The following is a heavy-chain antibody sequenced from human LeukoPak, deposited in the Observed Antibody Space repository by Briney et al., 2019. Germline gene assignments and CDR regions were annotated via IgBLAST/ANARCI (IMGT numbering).Heavy chain of an antibody. V-gene: IGHV3-43D*03. D-gene: IGHD3-22*01. CDR3: AVSFYYYYMDV. CDR1: GFTFHDYA. CDR2: ISWDGGST. J-gene: IGHJ6*03. Sequence: HPGGSLRLSCAASGFTFHDYAMHWVRQAPGKGLEWVSLISWDGGSTYYADSVKGRFTISRDNSKNTLYLQMNSLRAEDTAVYYCAVSFYYYYMDVWGKGTTVTVSS.